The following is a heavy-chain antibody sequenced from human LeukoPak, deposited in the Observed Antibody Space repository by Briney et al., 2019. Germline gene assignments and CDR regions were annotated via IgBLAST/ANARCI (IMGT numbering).Heavy chain of an antibody. Sequence: SETLSLTCTVSGGSISSYYWSWIRQPPGKGLEWVGYIYTSGSTNYNPSLKRRVTISVDPSKKQFSLKLSSVTAADTAVYYCARLLIELGDFGYWGQGTLVTVSS. CDR2: IYTSGST. CDR3: ARLLIELGDFGY. J-gene: IGHJ4*02. CDR1: GGSISSYY. V-gene: IGHV4-4*09. D-gene: IGHD2/OR15-2a*01.